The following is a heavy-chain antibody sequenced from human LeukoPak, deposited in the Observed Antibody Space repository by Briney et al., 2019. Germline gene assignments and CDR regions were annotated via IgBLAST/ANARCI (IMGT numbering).Heavy chain of an antibody. CDR1: GFTFSSYA. Sequence: GGSLRLSCSASGFTFSSYAMHWVRQAPGKGLEWVAVIWYDGSNKYYADSVKGRFTISRDNSKNTLYLQMNSLRAEDTAVYYCARDRLGGYFDYWGQGTLVTVSS. CDR3: ARDRLGGYFDY. D-gene: IGHD3-16*01. J-gene: IGHJ4*02. V-gene: IGHV3-33*08. CDR2: IWYDGSNK.